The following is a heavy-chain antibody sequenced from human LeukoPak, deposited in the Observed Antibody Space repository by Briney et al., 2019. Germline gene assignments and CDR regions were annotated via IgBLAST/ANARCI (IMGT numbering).Heavy chain of an antibody. CDR1: GFTFSSYA. CDR3: AKDRITGTPYYFDY. J-gene: IGHJ4*02. D-gene: IGHD1-20*01. CDR2: ISASGGSS. Sequence: GSLRLSCAASGFTFSSYAMSWVRQAPGKGLEWVLGISASGGSSYYADSVKGRFTISRDNSKNTLYLQMDSLRAEDTAVYYCAKDRITGTPYYFDYWGQGTLVTVSS. V-gene: IGHV3-23*01.